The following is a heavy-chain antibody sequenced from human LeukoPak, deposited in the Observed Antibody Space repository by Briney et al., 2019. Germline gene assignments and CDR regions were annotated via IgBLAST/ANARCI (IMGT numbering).Heavy chain of an antibody. CDR1: GLAFSSYW. Sequence: PGGSLRLSCAASGLAFSSYWMSWVRQTPGKGLEWVAAIKGDESEIYYVDSVKGRFTISRDNTKNSLYLQMNNLRAEDTAVFYCARDVSWGQGTLVTVSS. V-gene: IGHV3-7*04. CDR2: IKGDESEI. D-gene: IGHD5/OR15-5a*01. CDR3: ARDVS. J-gene: IGHJ5*02.